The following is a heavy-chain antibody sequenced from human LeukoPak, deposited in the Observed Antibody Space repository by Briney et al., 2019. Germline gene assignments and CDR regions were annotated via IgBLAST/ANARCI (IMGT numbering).Heavy chain of an antibody. J-gene: IGHJ4*02. CDR3: ARSNNVGIVVVPAAAYRRRPEQFDY. Sequence: PGRSLRLSCAASGFTFSSYAMSWVRQAPGKGLEWVSAISGSGGSTYYADSVKGRFTIFRDNSKNTLYLQMNSLRAEDTAVYYCARSNNVGIVVVPAAAYRRRPEQFDYWGQGTLVTVSS. CDR1: GFTFSSYA. CDR2: ISGSGGST. V-gene: IGHV3-23*01. D-gene: IGHD2-2*01.